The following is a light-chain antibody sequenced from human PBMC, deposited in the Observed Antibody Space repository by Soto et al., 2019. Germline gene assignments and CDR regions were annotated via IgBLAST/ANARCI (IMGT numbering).Light chain of an antibody. CDR1: SSNIGSNT. V-gene: IGLV1-44*01. J-gene: IGLJ3*02. Sequence: QSVLTQPPSASGTPGQRVTISCSGRSSNIGSNTVNWYQQLPGTAPKLLIYSNTQRHSGVPDRFSGSKSGTSASLAISGLQSEDEADYYWAAWDDSLNGWVFGGGTKLTVL. CDR3: AAWDDSLNGWV. CDR2: SNT.